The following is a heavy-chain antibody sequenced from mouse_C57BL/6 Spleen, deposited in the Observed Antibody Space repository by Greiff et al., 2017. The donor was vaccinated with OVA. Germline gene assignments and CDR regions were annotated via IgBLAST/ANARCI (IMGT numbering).Heavy chain of an antibody. CDR3: ARVTRGYFDV. Sequence: EVKLQESRPGLVKPSQSLSLTCSVTGYSITSGYYWNWIRQFPGNKLEWMGYISYDGSNNYNPSLKNRISITRDTSKNQFFLKLNSVTTEDTATYYCARVTRGYFDVWGTGTTVTVSS. CDR1: GYSITSGYY. J-gene: IGHJ1*03. CDR2: ISYDGSN. V-gene: IGHV3-6*01.